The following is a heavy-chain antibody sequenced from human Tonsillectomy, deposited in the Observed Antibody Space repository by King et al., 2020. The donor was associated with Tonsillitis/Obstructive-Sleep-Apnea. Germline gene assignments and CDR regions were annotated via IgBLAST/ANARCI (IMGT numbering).Heavy chain of an antibody. Sequence: QLVQSGAEVKKPGESLRISCKGSGYSFTNYWITWVRQMPGKGLEWMGRIDPSDSYTNYSPSFQGHVTISADKSISTAYLQWSSLKASDTAMYYCARHGGDCGSTICFNAMDVWGRGTRVTVSS. D-gene: IGHD2-2*01. J-gene: IGHJ6*02. CDR2: IDPSDSYT. CDR1: GYSFTNYW. V-gene: IGHV5-10-1*03. CDR3: ARHGGDCGSTICFNAMDV.